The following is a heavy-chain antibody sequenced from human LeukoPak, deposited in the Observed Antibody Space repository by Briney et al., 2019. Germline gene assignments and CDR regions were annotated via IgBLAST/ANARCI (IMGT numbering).Heavy chain of an antibody. D-gene: IGHD6-13*01. J-gene: IGHJ4*02. Sequence: PGGSLRLSCAASGFTFSSYAMSWVRQAPGKGLEWVSAISGSGGSTYYADSVKGRFTISRDNSKNTPYLQMNSLRAEDTAVYYCAKLEEGYSSSASVDYWGQGTLVTVSS. CDR3: AKLEEGYSSSASVDY. CDR1: GFTFSSYA. CDR2: ISGSGGST. V-gene: IGHV3-23*01.